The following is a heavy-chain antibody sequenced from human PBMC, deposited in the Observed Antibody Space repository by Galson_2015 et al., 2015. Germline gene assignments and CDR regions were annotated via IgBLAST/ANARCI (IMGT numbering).Heavy chain of an antibody. J-gene: IGHJ4*02. CDR3: ARDPSMLSGDY. D-gene: IGHD2-8*01. Sequence: QSGAEVKKPGESLKISCKASGYTFTGYYMHWVRQAPGQGLEWMGRINPNSGGTNYAQKFQGRVTMTRDTSISTAYMELSRLRSDDTAVYYCARDPSMLSGDYWGQGTLVTVSS. V-gene: IGHV1-2*06. CDR1: GYTFTGYY. CDR2: INPNSGGT.